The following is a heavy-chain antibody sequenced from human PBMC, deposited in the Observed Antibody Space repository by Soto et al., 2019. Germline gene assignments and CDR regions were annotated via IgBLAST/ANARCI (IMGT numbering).Heavy chain of an antibody. CDR2: IRDSDSGGST. CDR1: GFTFSNSA. V-gene: IGHV3-23*01. D-gene: IGHD2-21*01. CDR3: AKVRVGIDVDFDY. J-gene: IGHJ4*02. Sequence: VGSLRLSCAASGFTFSNSAMTWVRQAPAKGLEWVSTIRDSDSGGSTFYADSVKGRFTISRDDSKNTLYLQMSSLRAEDTAMYYCAKVRVGIDVDFDYWGQGALVTVSS.